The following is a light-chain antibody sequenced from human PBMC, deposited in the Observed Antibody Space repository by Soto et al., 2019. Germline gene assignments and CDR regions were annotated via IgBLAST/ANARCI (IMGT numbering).Light chain of an antibody. Sequence: QPVLTQPSSASASLGSSVKLTCTLSSSGHSRYIIAWHQQLPGKAPRYLMKLEDSGSYNRGSGVPDRFSGSSSGADRHLTISNLQFEDEADYYCQTWDSYTVVFGGGTKLTVL. J-gene: IGLJ2*01. V-gene: IGLV4-60*02. CDR1: SSGHSRYI. CDR2: LEDSGSY. CDR3: QTWDSYTVV.